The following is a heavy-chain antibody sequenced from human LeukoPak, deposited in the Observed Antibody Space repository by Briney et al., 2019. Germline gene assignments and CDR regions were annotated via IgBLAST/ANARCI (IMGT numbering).Heavy chain of an antibody. CDR1: GFTFSSYE. Sequence: RGSLRLSCPASGFTFSSYEMNWVRQPAGRGLEWVSYISSRGSTIYYADSVKGRFTISRDNAKNSLYLQMNSLRAEDTAVYYCAKQRGYYDSNFQHWGQGTLVTVSS. J-gene: IGHJ1*01. D-gene: IGHD3-22*01. CDR2: ISSRGSTI. CDR3: AKQRGYYDSNFQH. V-gene: IGHV3-48*03.